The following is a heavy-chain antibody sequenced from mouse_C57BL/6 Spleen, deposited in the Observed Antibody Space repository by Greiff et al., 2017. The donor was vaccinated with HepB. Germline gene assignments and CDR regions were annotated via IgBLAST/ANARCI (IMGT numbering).Heavy chain of an antibody. CDR2: ISDGGSYT. D-gene: IGHD1-1*01. J-gene: IGHJ1*03. CDR3: ARKSSYWYFDV. Sequence: EVQLVESGGGLVKPGGSLKLSCAASGFTFSSYAMSWVRQTPEKRLEWVATISDGGSYTYYPDNVKGRFTISRDNAKNNLYLQMNHLKSEDTAMYYCARKSSYWYFDVWGTGTTVTVSS. CDR1: GFTFSSYA. V-gene: IGHV5-4*01.